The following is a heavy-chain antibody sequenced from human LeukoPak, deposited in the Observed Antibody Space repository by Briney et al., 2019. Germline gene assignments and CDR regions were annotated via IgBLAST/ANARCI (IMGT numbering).Heavy chain of an antibody. CDR1: GSLSSDYE. V-gene: IGHV3-48*03. CDR3: VRDGYSYGYDFDY. Sequence: PGRSLRLSCGASGSLSSDYEMNWVRQAPGKGLEWISYISTRGGTIYYADSVEGRFTITRDNAKSALYLQMNSLRVEDTAFYYCVRDGYSYGYDFDYWRQGTLVGVSP. J-gene: IGHJ4*02. D-gene: IGHD5-18*01. CDR2: ISTRGGTI.